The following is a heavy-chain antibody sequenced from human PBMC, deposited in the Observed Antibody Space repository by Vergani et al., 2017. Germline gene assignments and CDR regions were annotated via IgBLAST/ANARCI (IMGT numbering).Heavy chain of an antibody. CDR3: ARLLAAAGVYYFDY. Sequence: VQLVESGGGLVKPGGSLRLSCAASGFTFSSYSMNWVRQAPGKGLEWVSSISSSSSYIYYADSVKGRFTISRDNAKNSLYLQMNSLRAEDTAVYYCARLLAAAGVYYFDYWGQGTLVTVSS. V-gene: IGHV3-21*01. J-gene: IGHJ4*02. D-gene: IGHD6-13*01. CDR2: ISSSSSYI. CDR1: GFTFSSYS.